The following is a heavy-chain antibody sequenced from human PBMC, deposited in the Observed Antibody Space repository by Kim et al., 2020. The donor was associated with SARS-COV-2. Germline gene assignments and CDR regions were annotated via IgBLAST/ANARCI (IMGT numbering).Heavy chain of an antibody. V-gene: IGHV4-34*01. Sequence: SETLSLTCAVYGGSFSGYYWSWIRQPPGKGLEWIGEINLSGRTNYNPSHKSRVTISVDTSKNQSPLKLTSVTAADTAVYYCARRLSNTSGWGSHYCDLWGQGTLVTVSS. CDR3: ARRLSNTSGWGSHYCDL. J-gene: IGHJ4*02. D-gene: IGHD3-10*01. CDR1: GGSFSGYY. CDR2: INLSGRT.